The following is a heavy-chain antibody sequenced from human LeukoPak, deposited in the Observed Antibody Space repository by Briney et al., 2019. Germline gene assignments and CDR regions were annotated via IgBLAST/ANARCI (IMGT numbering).Heavy chain of an antibody. Sequence: PSETLSLTCTASGGSISSSSYYWGWIRQPPGKGLEWIGSIYYSGSTYYNPSLKSRVTISVDTSKNQFSLKLSSVTAADTAVYYCAGRGIAAPPPYWYFDLWGRGTLVTVSS. D-gene: IGHD6-6*01. CDR3: AGRGIAAPPPYWYFDL. CDR2: IYYSGST. J-gene: IGHJ2*01. V-gene: IGHV4-39*01. CDR1: GGSISSSSYY.